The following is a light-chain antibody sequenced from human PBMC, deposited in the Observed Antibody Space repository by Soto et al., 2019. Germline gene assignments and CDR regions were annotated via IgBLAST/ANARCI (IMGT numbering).Light chain of an antibody. Sequence: DIVLTQSPGTLSLSPGERATLSCRASQSVSSSYLAWYQQKPGQAPRLLIYGASSRATGIPGRFSGSGSGTDFTLTISRLEPEDFAVYYCQQYGRSPLTFGGGTKVDIK. V-gene: IGKV3-20*01. J-gene: IGKJ4*01. CDR1: QSVSSSY. CDR2: GAS. CDR3: QQYGRSPLT.